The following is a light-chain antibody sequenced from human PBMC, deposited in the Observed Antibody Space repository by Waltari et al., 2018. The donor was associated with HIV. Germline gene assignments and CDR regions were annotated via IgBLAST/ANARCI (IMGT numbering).Light chain of an antibody. CDR3: CSYAGTYTFVV. CDR1: SSDVGSYNY. Sequence: QSALTQPRSLSGSPGQSVTISCTGTSSDVGSYNYVSWYQHHPGNAPNLILYDVSERPAVVPDCFSVSKSGNTASLTISGLQAEDEADYFCCSYAGTYTFVVFGGGTKLTVL. J-gene: IGLJ2*01. V-gene: IGLV2-11*01. CDR2: DVS.